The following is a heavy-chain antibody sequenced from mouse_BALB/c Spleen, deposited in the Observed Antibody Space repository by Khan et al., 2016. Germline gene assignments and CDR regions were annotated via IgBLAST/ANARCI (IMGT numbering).Heavy chain of an antibody. CDR3: ARLEDI. Sequence: VQLQESGPGLVAPSQSLSITCTVSGFSLTSYGVHWVRQPPGTGLEWLGVIWAGGSTNYNSALMSRLSISKDNSKSHAFLKMHTLQTDDTAMYYCARLEDIWGQGTTLTVSS. CDR1: GFSLTSYG. CDR2: IWAGGST. D-gene: IGHD1-3*01. J-gene: IGHJ2*01. V-gene: IGHV2-9*02.